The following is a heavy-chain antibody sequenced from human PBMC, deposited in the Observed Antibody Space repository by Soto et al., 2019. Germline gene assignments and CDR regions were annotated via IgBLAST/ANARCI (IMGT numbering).Heavy chain of an antibody. D-gene: IGHD3-22*01. CDR3: ARLPYDSRGYYDY. Sequence: SGPTLVNPTETLTLTCTVSGFSLSNARMGVSWIRQPPGKALEWLAHIFSNDEKSYSTFLKSRLTISKDTSKSQVVLTMTNMDPVDTATYYCARLPYDSRGYYDYWGQGTLVTGSS. CDR1: GFSLSNARMG. J-gene: IGHJ4*02. V-gene: IGHV2-26*01. CDR2: IFSNDEK.